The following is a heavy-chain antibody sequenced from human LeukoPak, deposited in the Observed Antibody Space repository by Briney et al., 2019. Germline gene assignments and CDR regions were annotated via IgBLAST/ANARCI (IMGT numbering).Heavy chain of an antibody. V-gene: IGHV3-33*01. D-gene: IGHD3-9*01. CDR1: GFTFSSYG. CDR3: ARDHLRYFDLSLGPAGFAP. Sequence: GRSLRLSCAASGFTFSSYGMHWVRQAPGKGLEWVAVIWHDGSNKYYADSVKGRFTISRDNSKNTLYLQMNSLRAEDTAVYYCARDHLRYFDLSLGPAGFAPWGQGTLVTVSS. CDR2: IWHDGSNK. J-gene: IGHJ5*02.